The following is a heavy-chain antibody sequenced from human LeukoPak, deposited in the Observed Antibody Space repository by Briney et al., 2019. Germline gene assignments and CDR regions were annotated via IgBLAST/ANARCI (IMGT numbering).Heavy chain of an antibody. V-gene: IGHV3-30*18. D-gene: IGHD6-13*01. CDR2: VSYDGSNK. CDR1: GFTFSSYG. CDR3: AKEGEDSSSWYGLALYYYGMDV. J-gene: IGHJ6*02. Sequence: GGSLRLSCAASGFTFSSYGMHWVRQAPGKGLEWVAVVSYDGSNKYYADSVKGRFTISRDNSKNTLYLQMNSLRAEDTAVYYCAKEGEDSSSWYGLALYYYGMDVWGQGTTVTVSS.